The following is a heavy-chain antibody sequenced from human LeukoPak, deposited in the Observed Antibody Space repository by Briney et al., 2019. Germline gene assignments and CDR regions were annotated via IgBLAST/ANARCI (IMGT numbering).Heavy chain of an antibody. V-gene: IGHV3-23*01. CDR2: ISGSGGST. CDR3: AKDKVSSGWYSSWYYYYGMDV. J-gene: IGHJ6*02. CDR1: GFTFDDYA. Sequence: GGSLRLSCAASGFTFDDYAMSWVRQAPGKGLEWVSAISGSGGSTYYADSVKGRFTISRDNSKNTLYLQMNSLRAEDTAVYYCAKDKVSSGWYSSWYYYYGMDVWGQGTTVTVSS. D-gene: IGHD6-19*01.